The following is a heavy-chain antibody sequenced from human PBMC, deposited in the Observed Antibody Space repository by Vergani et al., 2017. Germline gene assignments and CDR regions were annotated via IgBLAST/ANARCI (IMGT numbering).Heavy chain of an antibody. CDR1: GGSISSGSYY. CDR2: IYTSGST. J-gene: IGHJ6*02. Sequence: QVQLQESGPGLVKPSQTLSLTCTVSGGSISSGSYYWSWIRQPAGKGLEWIGRIYTSGSTNYNPSLKSRVTISVDPSKNQFSLKLSSVTAADTAVYYCALVPKLYGMDVWGQGTTVTVSS. V-gene: IGHV4-61*02. CDR3: ALVPKLYGMDV. D-gene: IGHD6-6*01.